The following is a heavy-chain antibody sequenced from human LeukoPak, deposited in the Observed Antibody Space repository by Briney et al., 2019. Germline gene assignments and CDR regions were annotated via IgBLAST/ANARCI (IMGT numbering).Heavy chain of an antibody. CDR3: ARRLAEDYYFDY. J-gene: IGHJ4*02. CDR2: IYYSGST. CDR1: GGSISSYY. V-gene: IGHV4-59*08. D-gene: IGHD3/OR15-3a*01. Sequence: PSETLSLTCTVSGGSISSYYWSWIRQPPGKGLEWIGYIYYSGSTNYNPSLKSRVTISVDTSKNQFSLKLSSVTAADTAVYYCARRLAEDYYFDYWGQGTLVTVSS.